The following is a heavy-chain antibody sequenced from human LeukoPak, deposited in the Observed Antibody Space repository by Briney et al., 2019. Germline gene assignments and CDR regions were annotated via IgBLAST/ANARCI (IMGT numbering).Heavy chain of an antibody. V-gene: IGHV3-33*06. Sequence: GGSLRLSCAASGFTFDDYAMHWVRQAPGKGLEWVAVIWYDGSNKYYADSVKGRFTISRDNSKNTLYLQMNSLRAEDTAVYYCAKEATDYVWGSYRPGPFDYWGQGTLVTVSS. J-gene: IGHJ4*02. CDR3: AKEATDYVWGSYRPGPFDY. CDR2: IWYDGSNK. CDR1: GFTFDDYA. D-gene: IGHD3-16*01.